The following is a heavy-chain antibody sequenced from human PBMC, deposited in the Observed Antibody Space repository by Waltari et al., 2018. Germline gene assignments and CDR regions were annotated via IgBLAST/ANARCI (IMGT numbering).Heavy chain of an antibody. CDR3: ARPSSTGWNDAYYFDY. J-gene: IGHJ4*02. Sequence: QLQLQESGPGLVKPSETLSLTCTVSGGSIRSRSYYWGWIRQPPGKGLEWIGSIYYSGSTYYNPSLKSRVTISVDTSKNQFSLKLSSVTAADTAVYYCARPSSTGWNDAYYFDYWGQGTLVTVSS. V-gene: IGHV4-39*01. D-gene: IGHD1-1*01. CDR1: GGSIRSRSYY. CDR2: IYYSGST.